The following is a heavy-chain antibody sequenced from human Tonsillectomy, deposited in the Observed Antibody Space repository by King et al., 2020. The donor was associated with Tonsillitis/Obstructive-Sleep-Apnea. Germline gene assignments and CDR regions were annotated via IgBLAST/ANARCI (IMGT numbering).Heavy chain of an antibody. D-gene: IGHD3-16*02. CDR3: ARDPGSYRQWSDY. V-gene: IGHV1-69*09. CDR2: IIPILGIA. CDR1: GGTFSSYA. J-gene: IGHJ4*02. Sequence: VQLVESGAEVKKPGSSVKVSCKASGGTFSSYAISWVRQAPGQGLEWMGRIIPILGIANYAQKFQGRVTITADKSTSTAYMELSSLRSEDTAVYYCARDPGSYRQWSDYWGQGTLVTVSS.